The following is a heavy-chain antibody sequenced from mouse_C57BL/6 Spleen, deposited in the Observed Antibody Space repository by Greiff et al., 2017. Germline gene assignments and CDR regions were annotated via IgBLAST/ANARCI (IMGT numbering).Heavy chain of an antibody. CDR2: ISSGGSYT. Sequence: EVKLVESGGDLVKPGGSLKLSCAASGFTFSSYGMSWVRQTPDKRLEWVATISSGGSYTYYPDSVKGRFTISRDNAKNTLYLEMSSLKSEDTAVYYCARHDLGGFDYWGQGTTLTVSS. CDR3: ARHDLGGFDY. J-gene: IGHJ2*01. V-gene: IGHV5-6*01. D-gene: IGHD4-1*01. CDR1: GFTFSSYG.